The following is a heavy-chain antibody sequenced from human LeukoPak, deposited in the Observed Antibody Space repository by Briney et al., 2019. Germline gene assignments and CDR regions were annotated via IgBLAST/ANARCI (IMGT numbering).Heavy chain of an antibody. V-gene: IGHV1-2*02. D-gene: IGHD1-26*01. CDR2: MNPNSGVT. CDR3: ARDPGYLQSDY. CDR1: GYSLTAYW. J-gene: IGHJ4*02. Sequence: ASVTVSCKASGYSLTAYWIHWVRQAPGQGLGWMGCMNPNSGVTGYAQRFQGRVTMTRDTSINTAFMELISLTSDDTAVYFCARDPGYLQSDYWGQGTLVTVPS.